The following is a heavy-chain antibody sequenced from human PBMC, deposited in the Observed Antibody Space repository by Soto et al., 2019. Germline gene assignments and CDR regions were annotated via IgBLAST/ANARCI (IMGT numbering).Heavy chain of an antibody. CDR2: IYYSGST. V-gene: IGHV4-30-4*01. Sequence: SETLSLTCTVSGGSISSGDYYWSWIRQPPGKGLEWIGYIYYSGSTYYNPSLKSRVTISVDTSKNQFSLKLSSVTAADTAVYYCARSLGYCISTSCTKGYYGMDVWXQGTTVTVSS. D-gene: IGHD2-2*01. J-gene: IGHJ6*02. CDR1: GGSISSGDYY. CDR3: ARSLGYCISTSCTKGYYGMDV.